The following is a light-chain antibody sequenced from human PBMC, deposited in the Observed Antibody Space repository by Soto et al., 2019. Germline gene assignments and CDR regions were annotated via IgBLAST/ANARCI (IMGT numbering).Light chain of an antibody. Sequence: DIQMTQSPSTLSASVGDRVTITCRASQSISSWLAWYQQKPGKAPKLLIYDASSLESGVPSRFSGSGSGTVFTLTISSLQPDDFVTYYCQQYNSYWTFGQGTKVEIK. CDR1: QSISSW. CDR3: QQYNSYWT. J-gene: IGKJ1*01. V-gene: IGKV1-5*01. CDR2: DAS.